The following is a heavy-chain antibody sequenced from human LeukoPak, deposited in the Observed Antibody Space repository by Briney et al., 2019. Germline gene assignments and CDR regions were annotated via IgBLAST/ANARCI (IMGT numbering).Heavy chain of an antibody. Sequence: ASVKVSCKASGGTFSSYAISWVRQALGQGLEWMGGIIPIFGTANYAQKFQGRVTITTDESTSTAYMELSSLRSEDTAVYYCARGTVTTEGNYFDYWGQGTLVTVSS. CDR1: GGTFSSYA. D-gene: IGHD4-11*01. CDR2: IIPIFGTA. J-gene: IGHJ4*02. CDR3: ARGTVTTEGNYFDY. V-gene: IGHV1-69*05.